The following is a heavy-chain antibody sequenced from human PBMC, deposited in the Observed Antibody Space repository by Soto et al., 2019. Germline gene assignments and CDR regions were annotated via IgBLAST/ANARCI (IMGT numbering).Heavy chain of an antibody. CDR1: GDSVSSNTAA. Sequence: QVHLQQSGPGLVKPSQTLSLTCAISGDSVSSNTAAWNWIRSSPSRGLAWLGRTYYRSNWRHDYAVSVKSRITVNPHTSKNHFSLQLNSVTPDDTAVYYCARGVAGSGFDLWGQGTLVTVSS. D-gene: IGHD6-19*01. CDR3: ARGVAGSGFDL. V-gene: IGHV6-1*01. J-gene: IGHJ4*02. CDR2: TYYRSNWRH.